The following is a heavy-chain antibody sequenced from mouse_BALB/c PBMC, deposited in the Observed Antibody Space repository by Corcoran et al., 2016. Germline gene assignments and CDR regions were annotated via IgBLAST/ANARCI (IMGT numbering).Heavy chain of an antibody. CDR3: ARDCTF. Sequence: DVQLQESGPGLVKPSQSLSLTCSVTGYSITSGYYWNWIRQFPGNKLEWMGYISYDGSNNYNPSLKNRISITRDTSKNQFFLKLNSVTTEDTATYYCARDCTFWGQGTLVTVS. CDR1: GYSITSGYY. V-gene: IGHV3-6*02. CDR2: ISYDGSN. J-gene: IGHJ3*01.